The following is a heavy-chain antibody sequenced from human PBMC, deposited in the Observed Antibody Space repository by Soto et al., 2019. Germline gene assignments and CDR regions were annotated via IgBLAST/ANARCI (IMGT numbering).Heavy chain of an antibody. D-gene: IGHD1-1*01. CDR1: GGSFSDYY. J-gene: IGHJ6*03. CDR2: INHRGST. V-gene: IGHV4-34*01. CDR3: ARRVTISYYMDV. Sequence: ARLLKPSETLSLICAVYGGSFSDYYWAWIRQPPGKGLEWVGEINHRGSTNYSPSLKSRVTISVDTSKNQFSLKLTSVTAADTAVYFCARRVTISYYMDVWGKGTTVTVSS.